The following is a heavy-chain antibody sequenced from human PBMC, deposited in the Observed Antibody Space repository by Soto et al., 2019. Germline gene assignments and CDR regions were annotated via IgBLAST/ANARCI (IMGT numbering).Heavy chain of an antibody. CDR2: ISYDGSNK. J-gene: IGHJ4*02. CDR3: AKDPAMNLPALVGAFDY. D-gene: IGHD3-10*01. V-gene: IGHV3-30*18. CDR1: GFTFSSYG. Sequence: TVGSLRLSCAASGFTFSSYGMHWVRQAPGKGLEWVAVISYDGSNKYYADSVKGRFTISRDNSKNTLYLQMNSLRAEDTAVYYCAKDPAMNLPALVGAFDYWGQGTLVTVSS.